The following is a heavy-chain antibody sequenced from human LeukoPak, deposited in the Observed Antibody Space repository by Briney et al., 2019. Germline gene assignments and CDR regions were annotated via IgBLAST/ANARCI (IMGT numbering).Heavy chain of an antibody. CDR2: ISGSGGST. D-gene: IGHD3-10*01. J-gene: IGHJ3*02. CDR1: GFTFSSYG. Sequence: WGSVSFTCAASGFTFSSYGLSWVRQAPGKGLEWVSAISGSGGSTYYADSVKGRFTISRDNSKNALYLQKNSLRAEDTAVYYCAKDQVSMVRGVIITHDVFDIWGQGTMVTVSS. CDR3: AKDQVSMVRGVIITHDVFDI. V-gene: IGHV3-23*01.